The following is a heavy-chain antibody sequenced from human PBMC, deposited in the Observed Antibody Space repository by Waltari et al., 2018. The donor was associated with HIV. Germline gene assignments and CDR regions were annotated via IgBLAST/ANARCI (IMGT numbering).Heavy chain of an antibody. J-gene: IGHJ4*02. V-gene: IGHV1-2*02. CDR3: AVPWGMTEPTDY. D-gene: IGHD3-16*01. CDR2: VNPNSGGT. CDR1: GYTFTSPGYY. Sequence: QVQLVQSGAEVKKPGASVKVSCKASGYTFTSPGYYVHWVRQAPGQGLEWMGWVNPNSGGTVYAQNFQGRVTMTRDTSISTAYMELSRLRSDDTAIYYCAVPWGMTEPTDYWGQGTLVTVSS.